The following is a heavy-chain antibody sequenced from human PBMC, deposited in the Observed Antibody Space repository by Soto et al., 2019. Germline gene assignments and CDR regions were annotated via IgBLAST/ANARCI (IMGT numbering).Heavy chain of an antibody. CDR2: ISSSGGST. CDR1: GFTFSTYA. D-gene: IGHD3-22*01. V-gene: IGHV3-23*01. J-gene: IGHJ3*02. CDR3: ARGDYYDSSGPFSDAFDI. Sequence: PGGSLRLSCAASGFTFSTYAMSWVRQAPGKGLEWVSTISSSGGSTHYADSVKGRFTISRDNSKNTLYLQMNSLRAEDTAVYYCARGDYYDSSGPFSDAFDIWGQGTMVTVSS.